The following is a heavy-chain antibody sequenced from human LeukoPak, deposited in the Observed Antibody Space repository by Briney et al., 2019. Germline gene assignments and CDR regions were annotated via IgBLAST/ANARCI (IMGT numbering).Heavy chain of an antibody. D-gene: IGHD2-2*01. CDR2: IIPIFGTA. J-gene: IGHJ6*03. CDR3: ARAFAGYCSSTSCPNYYYYYYMDV. V-gene: IGHV1-69*13. CDR1: GGTFSSYA. Sequence: ASVKVSCKASGGTFSSYATSWVRQAPGQGLEWMGGIIPIFGTANYAQKFQGRVTITADESTSTAYMELSSLRSEDTAVYYCARAFAGYCSSTSCPNYYYYYYMDVWGKGTTVTVSS.